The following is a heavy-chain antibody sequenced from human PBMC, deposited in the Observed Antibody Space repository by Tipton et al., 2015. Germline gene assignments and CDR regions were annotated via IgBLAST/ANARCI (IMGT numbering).Heavy chain of an antibody. D-gene: IGHD2-15*01. CDR3: ARVRSRSGGCLSGWDGWGEGGVVGGG. J-gene: IGHJ6*01. CDR1: SDSISKYY. V-gene: IGHV4-59*01. Sequence: TLSLTCSVSSDSISKYYWSWIRQPPGKELEWIGYIQYSGSTNYNPSLKSRVTISIDTSKNQFSLNLSSVTAADTAVYYCARVRSRSGGCLSGWDGWGEGGVVGGGWG. CDR2: IQYSGST.